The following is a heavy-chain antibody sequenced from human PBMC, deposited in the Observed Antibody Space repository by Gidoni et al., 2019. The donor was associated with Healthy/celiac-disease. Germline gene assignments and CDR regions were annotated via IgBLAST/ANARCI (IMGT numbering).Heavy chain of an antibody. CDR3: AMSIGYSYGFSNY. J-gene: IGHJ4*02. Sequence: EVQLLESGGGLVQPGGSLRLSCAASGFTFSSYAMSWVRQAPGKGLEWVSAISGSGGSTYYADSVKGRFTISRDNTKNTLYLQMNSLRAEDTAVYYCAMSIGYSYGFSNYWGQGTLVTVSS. D-gene: IGHD5-18*01. CDR1: GFTFSSYA. V-gene: IGHV3-23*01. CDR2: ISGSGGST.